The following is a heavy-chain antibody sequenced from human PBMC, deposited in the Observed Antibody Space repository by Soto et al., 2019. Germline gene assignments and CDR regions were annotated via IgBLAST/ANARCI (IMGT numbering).Heavy chain of an antibody. J-gene: IGHJ5*01. V-gene: IGHV1-18*04. CDR1: GYDFIGHG. CDR3: ARDQWLKVPAVVGVRFDS. Sequence: GASVKVSCKASGYDFIGHGISWVRQAPGQGLEWMGWINSYNGDTKYAQKYQDRVSLTKERSTRTAYMQLRSLTSDDTAVYYCARDQWLKVPAVVGVRFDSWGQGTLVTVSS. CDR2: INSYNGDT. D-gene: IGHD2-21*01.